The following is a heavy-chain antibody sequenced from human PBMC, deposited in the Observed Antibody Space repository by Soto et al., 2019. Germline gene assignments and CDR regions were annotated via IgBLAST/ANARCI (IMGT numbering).Heavy chain of an antibody. D-gene: IGHD6-13*01. Sequence: ASVKVSCKASGYTFTSYGISWVRQAPGQGLEWMGWISAYNGNTNYAQKLQGRVTMTTDTSTSTAYTELRSLRSDDTAVYYCARSPQLVQLWFDPWGQGTLVTVSS. CDR3: ARSPQLVQLWFDP. J-gene: IGHJ5*02. CDR1: GYTFTSYG. CDR2: ISAYNGNT. V-gene: IGHV1-18*01.